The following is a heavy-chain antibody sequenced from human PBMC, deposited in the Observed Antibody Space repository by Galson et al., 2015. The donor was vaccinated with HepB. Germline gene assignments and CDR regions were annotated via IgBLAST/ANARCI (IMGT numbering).Heavy chain of an antibody. CDR1: GFTFSSYG. CDR2: ISYDGSNK. J-gene: IGHJ3*02. Sequence: SLRLSCAASGFTFSSYGMHWVRQAPGKGLEWVAVISYDGSNKYYADSVKGRFTISRDNSKNTLYLQMNSLRAEDTAVYYCAKDKVGAVAGFVGAFDIWGQGTMVTVSS. V-gene: IGHV3-30*18. D-gene: IGHD6-19*01. CDR3: AKDKVGAVAGFVGAFDI.